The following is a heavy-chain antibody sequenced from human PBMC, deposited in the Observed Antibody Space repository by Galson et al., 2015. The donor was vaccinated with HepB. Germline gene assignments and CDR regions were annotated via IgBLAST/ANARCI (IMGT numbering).Heavy chain of an antibody. Sequence: SVKVSCKASGYTFSRYRISWVRQAPGQGLEWMGWINSYNGETNYAHNNQGRVTLTTDTSTSTAYMDLRSLRFDDTAMYYCATGGVASIGGPTFDNWGQGTLVTVSS. CDR2: INSYNGET. CDR1: GYTFSRYR. J-gene: IGHJ4*02. D-gene: IGHD5-24*01. V-gene: IGHV1-18*01. CDR3: ATGGVASIGGPTFDN.